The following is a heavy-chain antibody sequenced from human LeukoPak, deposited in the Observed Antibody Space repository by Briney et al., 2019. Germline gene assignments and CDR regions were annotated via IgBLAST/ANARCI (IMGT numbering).Heavy chain of an antibody. J-gene: IGHJ4*02. CDR2: INPHSGGT. Sequence: ASVKVSCKASGDTFTGYHMHWVRHAPGQGLEWRGWINPHSGGTTYAQKFQGRVTMTMDTSFITAYMELSRLRSDDTAVYYCARLHTSGDNNWGQGTLVTVSS. V-gene: IGHV1-2*02. CDR1: GDTFTGYH. CDR3: ARLHTSGDNN. D-gene: IGHD6-19*01.